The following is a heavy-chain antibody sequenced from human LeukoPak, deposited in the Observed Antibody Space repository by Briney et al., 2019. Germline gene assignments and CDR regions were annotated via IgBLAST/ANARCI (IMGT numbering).Heavy chain of an antibody. D-gene: IGHD3-22*01. CDR2: IYYSGST. Sequence: SETLSLTCTVSGGSISSYYWSWIRQPPGKGLEWIGYIYYSGSTNYNPSLKSRVTISVDTSKNQFSLKLSSVTAADTAVYYCARVDTYHYDTKSAFDIWGQGTMVTVSS. CDR1: GGSISSYY. CDR3: ARVDTYHYDTKSAFDI. V-gene: IGHV4-59*01. J-gene: IGHJ3*02.